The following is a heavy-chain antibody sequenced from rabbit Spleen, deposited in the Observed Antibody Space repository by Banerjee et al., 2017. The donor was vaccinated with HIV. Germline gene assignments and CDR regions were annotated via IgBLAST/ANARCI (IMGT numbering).Heavy chain of an antibody. CDR2: IYAGSSGTT. V-gene: IGHV1S40*01. J-gene: IGHJ6*01. D-gene: IGHD8-1*01. CDR1: GFSFSEFSFNSGYD. Sequence: QSLEESGGGLVKPGASLTLTCKASGFSFSEFSFNSGYDMCWVRQAPGKGLEWIACIYAGSSGTTYYASWAKGRFTISKTSSTTVTLQMTSLTAADTATYFCARDTGSSFSTYGMDLWGQGTLVTVS. CDR3: ARDTGSSFSTYGMDL.